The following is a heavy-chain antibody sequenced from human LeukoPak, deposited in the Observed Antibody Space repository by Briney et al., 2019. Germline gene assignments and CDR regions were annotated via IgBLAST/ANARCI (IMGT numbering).Heavy chain of an antibody. CDR2: IYYSGST. J-gene: IGHJ4*02. CDR1: GGSISSYY. CDR3: ARAYGSGSYYGLIDY. D-gene: IGHD3-10*01. V-gene: IGHV4-59*01. Sequence: SETLSLTCTVSGGSISSYYWSWIRQPPGKGLEWIGYIYYSGSTNYNPSLKSRVTISVDTSKNQFSLKLSSVTAADTAVYYCARAYGSGSYYGLIDYWGQGTLVTVSS.